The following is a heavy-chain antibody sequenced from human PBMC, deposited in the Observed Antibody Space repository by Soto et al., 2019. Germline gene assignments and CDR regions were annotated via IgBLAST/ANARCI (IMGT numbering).Heavy chain of an antibody. CDR2: IYYSGST. D-gene: IGHD2-2*01. CDR1: GGSISSSSYY. CDR3: ARLDCSSTSCYAGDYWFDP. V-gene: IGHV4-39*01. Sequence: PSETLSLTCTVSGGSISSSSYYWGWIRQPPGKGLEWIGSIYYSGSTYYNPSLKSRVTISVDTSKNQFSLKLSSVTAADTAVYYCARLDCSSTSCYAGDYWFDPWGQGTLVTVSS. J-gene: IGHJ5*02.